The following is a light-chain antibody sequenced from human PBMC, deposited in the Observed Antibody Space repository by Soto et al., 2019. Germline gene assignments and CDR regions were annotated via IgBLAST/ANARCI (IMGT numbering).Light chain of an antibody. CDR3: QQYNIYPWT. V-gene: IGKV1-5*03. J-gene: IGKJ1*01. Sequence: DIQMTQSPSTLSASVRDRVTITCRASQSISTWLAWYQQKPGKAPKLLIYKTSSLQSGVPSRFSGSGSGTEFTLTISSLQPDDFATYYCQQYNIYPWTFGQGTKVDIK. CDR1: QSISTW. CDR2: KTS.